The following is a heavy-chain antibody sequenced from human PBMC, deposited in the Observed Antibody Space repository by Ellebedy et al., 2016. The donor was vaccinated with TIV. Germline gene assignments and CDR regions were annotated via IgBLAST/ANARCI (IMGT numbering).Heavy chain of an antibody. V-gene: IGHV3-30-3*01. Sequence: GGSLRLXCAASGFTFSSYAMHWVRQAPGKGLEWVAVISYDGSNKYYADSVKGRFTISRDNSKNTLYLQMNSLRAEDTAVYYCARALSFHTYYYDSSGPSWGQGTLVTVSS. J-gene: IGHJ4*02. CDR3: ARALSFHTYYYDSSGPS. CDR2: ISYDGSNK. CDR1: GFTFSSYA. D-gene: IGHD3-22*01.